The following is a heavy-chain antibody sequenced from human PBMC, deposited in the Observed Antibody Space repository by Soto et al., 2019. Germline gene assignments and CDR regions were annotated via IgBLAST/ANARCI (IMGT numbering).Heavy chain of an antibody. J-gene: IGHJ4*02. Sequence: QLQLQESGSGLVKPSQTLSLTCAVSGGSISSGGYSWSWIRQPPGKGLEWIGYIYHSGSTYYNPSLQSRITISVDRSKNQFSLKVSSLAAAETAVYYCAAGGGLPRYYWGQGTLVTVSS. CDR3: AAGGGLPRYY. CDR1: GGSISSGGYS. V-gene: IGHV4-30-2*01. CDR2: IYHSGST. D-gene: IGHD5-12*01.